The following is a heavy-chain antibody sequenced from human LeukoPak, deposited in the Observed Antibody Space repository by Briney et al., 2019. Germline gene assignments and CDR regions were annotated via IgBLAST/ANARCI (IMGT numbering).Heavy chain of an antibody. J-gene: IGHJ4*02. D-gene: IGHD3-22*01. CDR2: IYYSGST. V-gene: IGHV4-39*01. CDR1: GGSISSSSYY. CDR3: ARTRPGAYYDSSGYYCFDY. Sequence: SETLSLTCTVSGGSISSSSYYWGWIRQPPGKGLEWIGRIYYSGSTYYNPSLKSRVAISVDTSKNRFSLKLSSVTAADTAVYYCARTRPGAYYDSSGYYCFDYWGQGTLVTVSS.